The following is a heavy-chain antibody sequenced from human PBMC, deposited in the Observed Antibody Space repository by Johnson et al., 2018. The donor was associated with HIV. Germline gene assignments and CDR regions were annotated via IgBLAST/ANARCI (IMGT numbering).Heavy chain of an antibody. CDR2: ISYDGSNK. D-gene: IGHD6-13*01. CDR1: GFTFSSYA. V-gene: IGHV3-30*04. CDR3: ARGVKQQLNVVDAFDI. Sequence: QEQLVESGGGVVQPGRSLRLSCAASGFTFSSYAMHWVRQAPGPGLEWVAVISYDGSNKYYADSVKGRLTISRDNSRNRLYIQMNSLRVEDTGVYYCARGVKQQLNVVDAFDIWGQGTKVTVSS. J-gene: IGHJ3*02.